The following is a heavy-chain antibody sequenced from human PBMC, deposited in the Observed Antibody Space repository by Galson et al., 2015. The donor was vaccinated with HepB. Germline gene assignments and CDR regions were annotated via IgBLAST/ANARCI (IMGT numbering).Heavy chain of an antibody. CDR3: ARVADTDYGDHSHFDY. V-gene: IGHV3-11*06. D-gene: IGHD4-17*01. Sequence: SLRLSCAASGFTFSDYYMSWIRQAPGKGLEWLSYISASTIYTNYADSVKGRFTVSRDNDKNSLNLQMNSLRAEDTAVYYCARVADTDYGDHSHFDYWGQGTLVTVSS. CDR1: GFTFSDYY. J-gene: IGHJ4*02. CDR2: ISASTIYT.